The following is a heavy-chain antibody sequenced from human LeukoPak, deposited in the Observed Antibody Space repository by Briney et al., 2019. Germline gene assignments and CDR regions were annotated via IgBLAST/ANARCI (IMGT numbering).Heavy chain of an antibody. CDR3: ARVRGFYYEEFDY. Sequence: SETLSLTCAVYGGSFSGYYWSWIRQPPGKGLEWIGEINHSGSTNYNPSLKSRVTISVDTSKNQFSLKLSSVTAADTAVYYCARVRGFYYEEFDYWGQGTLVTVSS. CDR2: INHSGST. CDR1: GGSFSGYY. D-gene: IGHD3-22*01. V-gene: IGHV4-34*01. J-gene: IGHJ4*02.